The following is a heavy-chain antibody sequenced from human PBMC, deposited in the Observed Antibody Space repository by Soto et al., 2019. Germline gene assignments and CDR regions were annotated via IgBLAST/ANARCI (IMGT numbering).Heavy chain of an antibody. V-gene: IGHV3-43D*04. CDR1: GFTFDDYA. CDR3: AKDSGQLAHFDY. D-gene: IGHD6-6*01. CDR2: ISWDGGST. Sequence: EVQLVESGGVVVQPGGSLRLSCAASGFTFDDYAMHWVRQAPGKGLEWVSLISWDGGSTYYADSVKGRFTISRDNSKNSLYLQMNSLRAEDTALYYCAKDSGQLAHFDYWGQGTLVTVSS. J-gene: IGHJ4*02.